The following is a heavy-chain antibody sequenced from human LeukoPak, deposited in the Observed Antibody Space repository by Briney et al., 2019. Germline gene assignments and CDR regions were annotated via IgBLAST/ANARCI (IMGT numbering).Heavy chain of an antibody. V-gene: IGHV3-48*03. D-gene: IGHD5-18*01. CDR2: ISSSGSTI. CDR3: ARDLTGGYSYGDY. CDR1: GFTFSSYE. J-gene: IGHJ4*02. Sequence: PGGSLRLSCAASGFTFSSYEMNWVRQAPGKGLEWVSYISSSGSTICYADSVKGRFTISRDNAKNSLYLQMNSLRAEDAAVYYCARDLTGGYSYGDYWGQGTLVTVSS.